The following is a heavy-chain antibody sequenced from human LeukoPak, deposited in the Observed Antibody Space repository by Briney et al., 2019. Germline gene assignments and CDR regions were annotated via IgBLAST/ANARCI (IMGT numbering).Heavy chain of an antibody. CDR3: ARDGGELVSDY. CDR2: IWYDGSNK. D-gene: IGHD1-26*01. V-gene: IGHV3-33*01. Sequence: GGSLRLSCAASGFTFSSYGMHWVRQAPGKGLEWVAVIWYDGSNKYYADSVKGRFTISRDNSKKTLYLQMNSLRAEDTAVYYCARDGGELVSDYWGQGTLVTVSS. J-gene: IGHJ4*02. CDR1: GFTFSSYG.